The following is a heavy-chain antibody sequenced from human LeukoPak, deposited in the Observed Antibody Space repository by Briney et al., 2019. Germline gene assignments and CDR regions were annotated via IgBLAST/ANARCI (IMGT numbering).Heavy chain of an antibody. Sequence: ASVKVSCKASGYTFTSYDINWVRQATGQGLEWMGWLNPNSGNTGYAQKFQGRVTITRNTSISTAYMELSSLRSEDTAVYYCARAPDSDFFDYWGQGTLVTVSS. D-gene: IGHD2-21*01. J-gene: IGHJ4*02. CDR3: ARAPDSDFFDY. CDR1: GYTFTSYD. V-gene: IGHV1-8*03. CDR2: LNPNSGNT.